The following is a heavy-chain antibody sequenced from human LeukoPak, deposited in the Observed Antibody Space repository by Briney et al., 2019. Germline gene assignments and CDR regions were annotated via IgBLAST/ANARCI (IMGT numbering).Heavy chain of an antibody. J-gene: IGHJ4*02. CDR2: ISSDGSNK. CDR3: ATSGSYDY. Sequence: PGGSLRLSCAASGFTFSNYVIHWVRQTPGKGLEWVAVISSDGSNKYYADFVKGRFTISRDNSKNTLFLQMNSLRAEDTAIYYCATSGSYDYWGQGTLVTVSS. V-gene: IGHV3-30-3*01. CDR1: GFTFSNYV. D-gene: IGHD1-26*01.